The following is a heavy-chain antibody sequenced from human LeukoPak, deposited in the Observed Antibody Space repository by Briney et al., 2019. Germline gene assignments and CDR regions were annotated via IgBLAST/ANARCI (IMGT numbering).Heavy chain of an antibody. Sequence: GGSLRLSCAASGFTFSNYAMSWVRQAPGKGLEWVSGITNSGGGTFYADSVKGRFTISRDNSKNTLYLQMNNLRAEDTAIYYCAKKGAMTATGYFDYWGQGTLVTVSS. CDR3: AKKGAMTATGYFDY. V-gene: IGHV3-23*01. CDR1: GFTFSNYA. J-gene: IGHJ4*02. CDR2: ITNSGGGT. D-gene: IGHD2-21*02.